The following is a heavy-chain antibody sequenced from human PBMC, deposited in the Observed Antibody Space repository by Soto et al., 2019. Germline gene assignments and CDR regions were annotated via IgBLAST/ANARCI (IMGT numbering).Heavy chain of an antibody. CDR2: FDPEDGET. D-gene: IGHD2-15*01. Sequence: ASVKVSCKVSGYTLTELSMHWVRQAPGKRLKWKGGFDPEDGETIYAQKFQGRVTMTEDTSTDTAYMELSSLRSEDTAVYYCATGSLLDCSGGSCYLGAFDIWGQGTMVTVSS. J-gene: IGHJ3*02. V-gene: IGHV1-24*01. CDR3: ATGSLLDCSGGSCYLGAFDI. CDR1: GYTLTELS.